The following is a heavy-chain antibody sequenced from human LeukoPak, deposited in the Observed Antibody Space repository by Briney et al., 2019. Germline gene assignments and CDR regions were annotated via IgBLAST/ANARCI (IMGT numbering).Heavy chain of an antibody. D-gene: IGHD1-7*01. Sequence: PSQTLSLTCTVSGGSISSGGYYWSWIRQPPGKGLEWIGYIYHSGSTYYNPSLKSRVTISVDRSKNQFSLKLSSVTAADTAVYYCASSNWNYAVDYWGQGTLVTVSS. J-gene: IGHJ4*02. CDR1: GGSISSGGYY. CDR2: IYHSGST. V-gene: IGHV4-30-2*02. CDR3: ASSNWNYAVDY.